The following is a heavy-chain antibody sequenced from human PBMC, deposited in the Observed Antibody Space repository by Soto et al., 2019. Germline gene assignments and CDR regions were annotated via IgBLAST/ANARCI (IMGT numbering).Heavy chain of an antibody. J-gene: IGHJ6*02. Sequence: TSETLSLTCTVSGGSISSGGYYWSWIRQHPGKGLEWIGYIYYSGSTYYNPSLKSRVTISVDTSKNQFSLKLSSVTAADTAVYYCARGISRRRYSYGSGSSGYYYGMDVWGQGTTVTVSS. CDR3: ARGISRRRYSYGSGSSGYYYGMDV. V-gene: IGHV4-31*03. CDR1: GGSISSGGYY. CDR2: IYYSGST. D-gene: IGHD3-10*01.